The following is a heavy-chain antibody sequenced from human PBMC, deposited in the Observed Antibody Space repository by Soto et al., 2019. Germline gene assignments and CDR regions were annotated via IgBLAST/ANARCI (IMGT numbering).Heavy chain of an antibody. CDR3: ARDDLYGSGPSFDY. V-gene: IGHV1-3*01. CDR1: GYTFTSYA. D-gene: IGHD3-10*01. J-gene: IGHJ4*02. CDR2: INAGNGNT. Sequence: GASVKVSCKASGYTFTSYAMHWVRQTPGQRLEWMEWINAGNGNTKYSQKFQGRVTITRDTSASTAYMELSSLRSEDTAVYYCARDDLYGSGPSFDYWGQGTLVTVSS.